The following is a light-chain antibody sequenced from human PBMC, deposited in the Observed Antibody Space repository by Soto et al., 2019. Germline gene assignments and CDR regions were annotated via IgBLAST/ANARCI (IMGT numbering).Light chain of an antibody. CDR3: QQYYSTLSFT. CDR1: QNLLYSSNNKNY. J-gene: IGKJ3*01. Sequence: DIVMTQSPDSLAVSLGERATINCKSSQNLLYSSNNKNYLAWFQQKPGQPPKLLIYWASTREYGVPDRFSGGGSCTDFSLTISSLQADDVAVYYYQQYYSTLSFTFGPGTKVDI. V-gene: IGKV4-1*01. CDR2: WAS.